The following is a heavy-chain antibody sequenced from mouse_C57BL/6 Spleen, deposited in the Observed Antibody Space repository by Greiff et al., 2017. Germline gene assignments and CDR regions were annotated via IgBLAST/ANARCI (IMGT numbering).Heavy chain of an antibody. V-gene: IGHV1-82*01. CDR3: ARGDYDGAFDY. D-gene: IGHD2-4*01. J-gene: IGHJ2*01. CDR2: IYPGDGDT. Sequence: VQRVESGPELVKPGASVKISCKASGYAFSSSWMNWVKQRPGKGLEWIGRIYPGDGDTNYNGKFKGKATLTADKSSSTAYMQLSSLTSEDAAVYFCARGDYDGAFDYWGQGTTLTVSS. CDR1: GYAFSSSW.